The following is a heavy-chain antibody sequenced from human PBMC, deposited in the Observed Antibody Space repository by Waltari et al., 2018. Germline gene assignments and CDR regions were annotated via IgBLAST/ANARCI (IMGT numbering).Heavy chain of an antibody. CDR3: ASSLYGDYTQIWGRVFDY. Sequence: VQLLESGGGLVQSGGSLRLSCAASGFTFRSYAMNWVRQAPGKGVGRVSVISGSGGSTDYADSVKGRFTISRDNSKNTLYLQMNNLRVEDTAVYYCASSLYGDYTQIWGRVFDYWGQGTLVTVSS. D-gene: IGHD4-17*01. CDR1: GFTFRSYA. V-gene: IGHV3-23*01. J-gene: IGHJ4*02. CDR2: ISGSGGST.